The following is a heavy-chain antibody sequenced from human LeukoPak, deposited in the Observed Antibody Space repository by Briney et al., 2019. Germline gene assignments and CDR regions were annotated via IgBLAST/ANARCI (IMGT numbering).Heavy chain of an antibody. CDR3: AREALSSSSVGNWFDP. CDR1: GGSISSGGYY. Sequence: SETLSLTCTVSGGSISSGGYYWSWIRQHPGKGLEWIGYIYYSGSTYSNPSLKSRVTISVDTSKNQFSLKLSSVTAADTAVYYCAREALSSSSVGNWFDPWGQGTLVTVSS. D-gene: IGHD6-13*01. V-gene: IGHV4-31*03. J-gene: IGHJ5*02. CDR2: IYYSGST.